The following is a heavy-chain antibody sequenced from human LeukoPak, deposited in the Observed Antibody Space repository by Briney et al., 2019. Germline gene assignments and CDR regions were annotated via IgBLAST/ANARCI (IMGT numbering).Heavy chain of an antibody. D-gene: IGHD6-19*01. CDR2: IYTSGST. CDR3: ASLSIAVAYAFDI. V-gene: IGHV4-4*07. CDR1: GGSLSSYY. J-gene: IGHJ3*02. Sequence: SETLSLTCTVSGGSLSSYYWSWIRQPAGTGLEWIGRIYTSGSTNYNPSLKSRVTISVDTSKNQFSLKLSSVTAADTAVYYCASLSIAVAYAFDIWGQGTMVTVSS.